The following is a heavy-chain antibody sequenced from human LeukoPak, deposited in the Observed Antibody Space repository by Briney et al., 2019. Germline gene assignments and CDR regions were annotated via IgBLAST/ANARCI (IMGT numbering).Heavy chain of an antibody. CDR1: GFTFSSYG. CDR3: AKDSGPGLGGYSYGNPNYYGMDV. Sequence: AGGSLRLSCAASGFTFSSYGMHWVRQAPGKGLEWVAVISYDGSNKYYADSVKGRFTISRDNSKNTLYLQMNSLRAEDTAVYYCAKDSGPGLGGYSYGNPNYYGMDVWGQGTTVTVSS. CDR2: ISYDGSNK. J-gene: IGHJ6*02. D-gene: IGHD5-18*01. V-gene: IGHV3-30*18.